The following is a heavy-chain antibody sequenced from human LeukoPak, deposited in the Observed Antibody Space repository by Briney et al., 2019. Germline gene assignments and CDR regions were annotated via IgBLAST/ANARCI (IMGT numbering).Heavy chain of an antibody. Sequence: GGSLRLSCAASGFTFSSYAMHWVRQAPGKGLEWVAVISYDGSNKYYADSVKGRFTISRDNSKNTLYLQMNSLRAEDTAVYYCASAIVVVPAASPDYWGQGTLVTVSS. V-gene: IGHV3-30-3*01. CDR1: GFTFSSYA. CDR2: ISYDGSNK. J-gene: IGHJ4*02. CDR3: ASAIVVVPAASPDY. D-gene: IGHD2-2*01.